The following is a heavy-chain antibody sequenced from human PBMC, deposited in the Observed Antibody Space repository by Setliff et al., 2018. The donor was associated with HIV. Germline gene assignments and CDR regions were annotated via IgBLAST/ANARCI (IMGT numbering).Heavy chain of an antibody. CDR2: IYTSGST. V-gene: IGHV4-61*02. CDR3: ARENGRTNYYYYYYYMDV. J-gene: IGHJ6*03. D-gene: IGHD3-10*01. Sequence: SETLSLTCTVSGVSISSGTYYWSWVRQAAGKGLEWIGRIYTSGSTNYNPSLKSRVTMSLDTSKNQFSLKLSSVTAADTAVYYCARENGRTNYYYYYYYMDVWGKGTTVTVSS. CDR1: GVSISSGTYY.